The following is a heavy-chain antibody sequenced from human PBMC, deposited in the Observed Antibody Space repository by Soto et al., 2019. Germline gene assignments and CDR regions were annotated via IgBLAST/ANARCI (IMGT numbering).Heavy chain of an antibody. CDR1: GFTFSSYA. CDR3: AKTPPGIAAAGKDNNDY. V-gene: IGHV3-23*01. J-gene: IGHJ4*02. CDR2: ISGSGGST. D-gene: IGHD6-13*01. Sequence: GGSLRLSCAASGFTFSSYAMSWVRQAPGKGLEWVSAISGSGGSTYYADSVKGRFTISRDNSKNTLYLQMNSLRAEDTAVYYCAKTPPGIAAAGKDNNDYCGQGTLVTVSS.